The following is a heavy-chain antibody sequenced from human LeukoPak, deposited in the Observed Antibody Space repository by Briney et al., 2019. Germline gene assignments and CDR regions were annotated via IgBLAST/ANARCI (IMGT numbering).Heavy chain of an antibody. Sequence: GGSLRLSCAASGFTFSSYSMSWVRQAPGKGLEWVSYITSSSSTIYYADSVKGRFTISRDNAKNSLYLQMNSLGAEDTAVYFCARDPNDYWGQGTLVTVSS. CDR2: ITSSSSTI. V-gene: IGHV3-48*01. CDR3: ARDPNDY. J-gene: IGHJ4*02. CDR1: GFTFSSYS.